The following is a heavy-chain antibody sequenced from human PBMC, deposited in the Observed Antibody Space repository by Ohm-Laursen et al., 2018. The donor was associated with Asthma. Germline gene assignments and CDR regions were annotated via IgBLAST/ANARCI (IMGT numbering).Heavy chain of an antibody. D-gene: IGHD3-9*01. CDR3: ATLLTNDYYYYGMDV. CDR1: GYSFTSYW. Sequence: ESLKISCKGSGYSFTSYWISWVRQMPGKGLEWMGRIDPSDSYTNYSPSFQGHVTISADKSISTAYLQWSSLKASDTAMYYCATLLTNDYYYYGMDVWGQGTTVTVSS. J-gene: IGHJ6*02. V-gene: IGHV5-10-1*01. CDR2: IDPSDSYT.